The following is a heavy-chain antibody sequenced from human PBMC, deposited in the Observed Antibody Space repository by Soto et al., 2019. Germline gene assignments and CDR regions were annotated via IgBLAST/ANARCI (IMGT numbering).Heavy chain of an antibody. V-gene: IGHV4-59*01. D-gene: IGHD6-19*01. Sequence: SETLSLTCTVSGAPIRNYHWSWIRQPPGKGLEWIGYISYSGSGNHNPSLKSRITISVDTSKNQFSLRLSSVTAADTAVYYCAMLVPGWGYFDYWGQGTPVTVSS. CDR2: ISYSGSG. CDR1: GAPIRNYH. CDR3: AMLVPGWGYFDY. J-gene: IGHJ4*02.